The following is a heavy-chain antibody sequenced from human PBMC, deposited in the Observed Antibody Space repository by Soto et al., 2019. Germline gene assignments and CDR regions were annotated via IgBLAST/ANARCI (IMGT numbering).Heavy chain of an antibody. J-gene: IGHJ4*02. D-gene: IGHD3-22*01. V-gene: IGHV3-11*01. Sequence: GVLRLSCAGSGFTFSDYYMSWIRQAPGKGLEWVSYISSSGNIIYYADSVKGRFTISRDNAKNSLYLQMNSLRAEDTAVYYCARDLGYYASDGHFDYWGQGTLVTVSS. CDR2: ISSSGNII. CDR1: GFTFSDYY. CDR3: ARDLGYYASDGHFDY.